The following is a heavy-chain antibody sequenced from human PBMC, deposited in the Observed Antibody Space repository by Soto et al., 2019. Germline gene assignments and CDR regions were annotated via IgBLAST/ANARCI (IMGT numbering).Heavy chain of an antibody. Sequence: VGSLRLSCAVSGFRVSDYEMNWVRQAPGKGLEWISLITSGGTVTYYGDSVKGRFTISRDDADNSLYLQMNSLGVEDTAIYYCARGRYALAVRGQRTKGT. V-gene: IGHV3-48*03. J-gene: IGHJ6*02. CDR3: ARGRYALAV. D-gene: IGHD1-1*01. CDR2: ITSGGTVT. CDR1: GFRVSDYE.